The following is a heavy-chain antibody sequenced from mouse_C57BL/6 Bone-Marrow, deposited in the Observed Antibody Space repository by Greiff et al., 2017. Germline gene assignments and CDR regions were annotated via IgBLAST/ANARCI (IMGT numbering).Heavy chain of an antibody. D-gene: IGHD1-1*01. V-gene: IGHV1-76*01. Sequence: QVHVKQSGAELVRPGASVKLSCKASGYTFTDYYINWVKQRPGQGLEWIARIYPGSGNTYYNEKFKGKATLTADKSSSSAYMQLSSLTSEDSAVYVCARERAGSSYGAMDYWGQGTSVTVSS. CDR3: ARERAGSSYGAMDY. CDR1: GYTFTDYY. CDR2: IYPGSGNT. J-gene: IGHJ4*01.